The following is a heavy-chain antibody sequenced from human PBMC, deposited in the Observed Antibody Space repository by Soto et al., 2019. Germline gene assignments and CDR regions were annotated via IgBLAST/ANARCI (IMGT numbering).Heavy chain of an antibody. CDR3: ARDYGDYEMGYYYYGMDV. CDR1: GYTFTSYG. CDR2: ISAYNGNT. V-gene: IGHV1-18*01. D-gene: IGHD4-17*01. J-gene: IGHJ6*02. Sequence: QVPLVQSGAEVKKPGASVKVSCKASGYTFTSYGISWVRQAPGQGLEWMGWISAYNGNTNYAQKLKGRDTMTTDRATSTAYMEMRSLRSDDTAVYYCARDYGDYEMGYYYYGMDVWGQGTTVTVSS.